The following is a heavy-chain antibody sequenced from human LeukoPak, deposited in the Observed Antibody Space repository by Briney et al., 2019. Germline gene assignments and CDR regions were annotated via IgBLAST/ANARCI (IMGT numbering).Heavy chain of an antibody. Sequence: SETLSLTRTVSGGSISSSNYYWGWIRQPPGKGLEWIGSIYYSGTTYYNPSLKNRVTISVAPSKNQFSLKFSSVTAADTAVYSCARHPIRLASLDFWGQGTQVTVSS. V-gene: IGHV4-39*01. J-gene: IGHJ4*02. CDR1: GGSISSSNYY. CDR3: ARHPIRLASLDF. CDR2: IYYSGTT.